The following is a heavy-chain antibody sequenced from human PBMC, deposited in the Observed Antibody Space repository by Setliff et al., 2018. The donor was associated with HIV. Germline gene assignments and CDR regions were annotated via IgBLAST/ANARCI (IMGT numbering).Heavy chain of an antibody. J-gene: IGHJ5*02. CDR2: IYYSGTT. D-gene: IGHD3-22*01. Sequence: SETLFLTCTVSGGSISRDSFYWGWFRQPPGEGLEWIGSIYYSGTTYYAPSLETRLTISVDTSTNQFSLKLTSVTAADTAMYFCAGDSGYPSNWFDPWGQGILVTVSS. CDR1: GGSISRDSFY. V-gene: IGHV4-39*02. CDR3: AGDSGYPSNWFDP.